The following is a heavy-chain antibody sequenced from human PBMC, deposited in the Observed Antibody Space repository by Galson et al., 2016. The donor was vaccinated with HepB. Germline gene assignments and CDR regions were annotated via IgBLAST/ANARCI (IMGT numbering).Heavy chain of an antibody. CDR2: ISGSGNTM. J-gene: IGHJ4*02. CDR3: VRLSAAGTGGFDY. D-gene: IGHD6-13*01. Sequence: SLRLSCAASGFTFSDYYMSWIRQAPGKGLEWVSYISGSGNTMYYADSVKGRFTISRDNAKNSLYLQMNTLRAEDTALYYCVRLSAAGTGGFDYWGQGTLVPVSS. V-gene: IGHV3-11*04. CDR1: GFTFSDYY.